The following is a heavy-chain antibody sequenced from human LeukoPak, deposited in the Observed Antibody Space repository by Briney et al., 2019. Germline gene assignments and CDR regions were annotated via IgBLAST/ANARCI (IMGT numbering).Heavy chain of an antibody. V-gene: IGHV3-33*06. CDR2: IWYDGSNK. CDR1: GFTFSSYG. J-gene: IGHJ4*02. Sequence: GGSLRLSCTASGFTFSSYGMHWVRQAPGKGLEWVAVIWYDGSNKYYADSVKGRFTISRDNSKNTLYLQMNSLRAEDTAVYYCAKASRIAVAGSLKDYWGQGTLVTVSS. D-gene: IGHD6-19*01. CDR3: AKASRIAVAGSLKDY.